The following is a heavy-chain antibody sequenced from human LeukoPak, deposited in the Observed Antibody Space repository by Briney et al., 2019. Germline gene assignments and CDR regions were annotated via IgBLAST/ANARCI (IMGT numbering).Heavy chain of an antibody. V-gene: IGHV1-8*01. D-gene: IGHD3-3*01. Sequence: ASVKVSCKASGYTFTSYDINWVRQATGQGLEWMGWMNPNSGNTGYAQKFQGRVTMTRNTSISTAHMELSSLRSEDTAVYYCARGGTIFGVVKSWGQGTLVTVSS. J-gene: IGHJ4*02. CDR2: MNPNSGNT. CDR3: ARGGTIFGVVKS. CDR1: GYTFTSYD.